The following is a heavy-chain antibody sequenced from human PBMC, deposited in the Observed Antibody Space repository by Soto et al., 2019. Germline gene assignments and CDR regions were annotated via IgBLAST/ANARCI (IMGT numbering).Heavy chain of an antibody. CDR1: GYTFTSYG. J-gene: IGHJ6*02. Sequence: QVQLVQSGAEVKKPGASVKVSCKASGYTFTSYGISWVRQAPGQGLEWMGWISAYNGNTNYAQKLQGRVTMTTDTSTSTAYMELRSLRSDDTAVYYCARDHPVQPQRRGYYYYGMVVWGQGTTVTVSS. V-gene: IGHV1-18*01. CDR2: ISAYNGNT. D-gene: IGHD1-1*01. CDR3: ARDHPVQPQRRGYYYYGMVV.